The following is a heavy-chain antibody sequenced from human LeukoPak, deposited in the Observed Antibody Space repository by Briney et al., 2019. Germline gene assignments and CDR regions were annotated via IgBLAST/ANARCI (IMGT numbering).Heavy chain of an antibody. Sequence: SETLSLTCTVSGGSISNYYWSWLRQPPGKGLEWIGYIYYSGSTSYNPSLKSRVTISVDTSRNQFSLNLRSVTAADTAVYYCARHLGRYFDYWGQGTLVTVSS. D-gene: IGHD3-9*01. CDR2: IYYSGST. CDR3: ARHLGRYFDY. V-gene: IGHV4-59*08. J-gene: IGHJ4*02. CDR1: GGSISNYY.